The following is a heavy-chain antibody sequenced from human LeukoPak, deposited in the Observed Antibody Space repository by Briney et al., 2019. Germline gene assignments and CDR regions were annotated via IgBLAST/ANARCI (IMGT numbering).Heavy chain of an antibody. D-gene: IGHD3-3*01. J-gene: IGHJ5*02. CDR3: ARGITIFGVVIQNWFDP. CDR1: GGSISSYY. Sequence: SETLSLTCTVSGGSISSYYWSWIRQPPGKGLEWIGYIYYSGSTNYNPSLKSRVTISVDTSKNQFSLKLSPVTAADTAVYYCARGITIFGVVIQNWFDPWGQGTLVTVSS. CDR2: IYYSGST. V-gene: IGHV4-59*08.